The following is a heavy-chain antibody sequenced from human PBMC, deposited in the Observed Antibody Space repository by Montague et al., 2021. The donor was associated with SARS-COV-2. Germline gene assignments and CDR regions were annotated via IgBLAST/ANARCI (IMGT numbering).Heavy chain of an antibody. V-gene: IGHV4-4*02. Sequence: SETLSLTCGVSGGSISDNNWWSWVRQSPETGLEWIGEISLGGHTDYNPSLKSRVTISLDKSKNQFSLKLTSVTAADTAVYYCARDIWEPEVRSRGWFDPWGQGTLVPVSS. J-gene: IGHJ5*02. CDR3: ARDIWEPEVRSRGWFDP. CDR2: ISLGGHT. CDR1: GGSISDNNW. D-gene: IGHD1-26*01.